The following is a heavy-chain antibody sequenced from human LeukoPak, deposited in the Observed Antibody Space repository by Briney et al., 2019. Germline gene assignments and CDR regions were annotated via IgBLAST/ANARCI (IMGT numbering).Heavy chain of an antibody. J-gene: IGHJ6*02. CDR2: IWYDGSNK. D-gene: IGHD3-22*01. CDR1: GFTFSSYA. Sequence: GGSLRLSCAASGFTFSSYAMHWVRQAPGKGLEWVAVIWYDGSNKYYADSVKGRFTISRDNSKNTLYLQMNSLRAEDTAVYYCARGLSRGYYPFYYYYYGMDVWGQGTTVTVSS. V-gene: IGHV3-33*08. CDR3: ARGLSRGYYPFYYYYYGMDV.